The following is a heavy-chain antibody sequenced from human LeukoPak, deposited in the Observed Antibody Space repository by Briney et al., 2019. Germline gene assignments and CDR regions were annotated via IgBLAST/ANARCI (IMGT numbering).Heavy chain of an antibody. J-gene: IGHJ4*02. CDR2: ISSSSSTI. Sequence: GGSLKLSCAASGFTFSRYSMNWVRQAPGKGLEWVSYISSSSSTIYYADSVKGRFTISRDNAKNSLYLQMNSLRAEDTAVYYCARDSGAYCGGDCPPSLFYWGQGTLVTVSS. V-gene: IGHV3-48*01. CDR3: ARDSGAYCGGDCPPSLFY. CDR1: GFTFSRYS. D-gene: IGHD2-21*02.